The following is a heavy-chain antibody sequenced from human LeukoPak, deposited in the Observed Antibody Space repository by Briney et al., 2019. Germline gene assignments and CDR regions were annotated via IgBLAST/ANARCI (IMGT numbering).Heavy chain of an antibody. CDR1: GGTFSSYA. J-gene: IGHJ4*02. V-gene: IGHV1-69*05. CDR2: IIPIFGKA. CDR3: ARETYYDILTGQYYYFDY. Sequence: ASVKVSCKASGGTFSSYAISWVRQAPGQGLEWMGGIIPIFGKANYAQKFQGRVTITTDESTTTAYMELSSLRSEDTAVYYCARETYYDILTGQYYYFDYWGQGTLVTVSS. D-gene: IGHD3-9*01.